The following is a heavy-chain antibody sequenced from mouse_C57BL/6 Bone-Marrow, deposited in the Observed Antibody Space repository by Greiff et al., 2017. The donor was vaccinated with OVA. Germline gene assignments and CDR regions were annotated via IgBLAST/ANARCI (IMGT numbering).Heavy chain of an antibody. J-gene: IGHJ2*01. CDR2: IDPANGNT. CDR1: GFNIKNTY. Sequence: EVQLQQSVAELVRPGASVKLSCTASGFNIKNTYMHWVKQRPEQGLEWIGRIDPANGNTKYAPKFQGEATISADTSSNTVYLQLSSLTSEDTAIYFCARTYYSNYEGPFDDGGQGTTLTVSS. V-gene: IGHV14-3*01. CDR3: ARTYYSNYEGPFDD. D-gene: IGHD2-5*01.